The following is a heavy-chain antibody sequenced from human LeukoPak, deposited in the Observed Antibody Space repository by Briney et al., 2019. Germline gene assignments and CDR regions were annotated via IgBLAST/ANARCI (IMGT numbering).Heavy chain of an antibody. D-gene: IGHD3-22*01. V-gene: IGHV4-59*01. CDR2: MYYSGST. CDR3: ARGQNYFDSSGYYALDI. CDR1: GGSISSYY. J-gene: IGHJ3*02. Sequence: SETLSLTCTVSGGSISSYYWSWIRQPPGKGLEWIGHMYYSGSTHYNPSLKSRVTISVDTSKNQFSLNLSSVTAADTAVYYCARGQNYFDSSGYYALDIWGQGTMVTVSS.